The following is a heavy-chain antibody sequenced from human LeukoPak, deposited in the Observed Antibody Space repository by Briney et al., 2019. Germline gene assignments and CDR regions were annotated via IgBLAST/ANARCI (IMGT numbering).Heavy chain of an antibody. V-gene: IGHV4-34*01. Sequence: SETLSLTCAVYGGSFSGYYWSWIRQPPGKGLEWIGEINHSGSTNYNPSLKSRVTISVDTPKNQFSLKLSSVTAADTAVYYCARQGYGYCSSTSCELAYWGQGTLVTVSS. CDR2: INHSGST. CDR1: GGSFSGYY. D-gene: IGHD2-2*03. CDR3: ARQGYGYCSSTSCELAY. J-gene: IGHJ4*02.